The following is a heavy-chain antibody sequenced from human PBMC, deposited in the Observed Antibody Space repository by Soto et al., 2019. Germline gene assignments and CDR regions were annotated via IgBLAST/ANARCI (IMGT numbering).Heavy chain of an antibody. CDR2: ISAYNGNT. CDR3: ASNHLGTQPDGLDV. J-gene: IGHJ6*02. CDR1: GYTFTSYG. V-gene: IGHV1-18*01. Sequence: ASVKVSCKASGYTFTSYGISWVRQAPGQGLEWMGWISAYNGNTNYAQKLQGRVTMTTDPSTSTAYMELSSLRSEDTAVYYCASNHLGTQPDGLDVWGQGTTVIGSS. D-gene: IGHD1-7*01.